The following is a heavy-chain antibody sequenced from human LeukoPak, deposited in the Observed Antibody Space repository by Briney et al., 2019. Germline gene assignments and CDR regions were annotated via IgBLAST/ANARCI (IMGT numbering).Heavy chain of an antibody. J-gene: IGHJ6*03. Sequence: ASVKVSCKASGYTFTSYGISWVRQAPGQGPEWMGWISAYNGNTNYAQKLQGRVTMTTDTSTSTAYMELRSLRSDDTAVYYCARDPLPYCSSTSCRGGYYYMDVWGKGTTVTVSS. CDR2: ISAYNGNT. CDR1: GYTFTSYG. CDR3: ARDPLPYCSSTSCRGGYYYMDV. D-gene: IGHD2-2*01. V-gene: IGHV1-18*01.